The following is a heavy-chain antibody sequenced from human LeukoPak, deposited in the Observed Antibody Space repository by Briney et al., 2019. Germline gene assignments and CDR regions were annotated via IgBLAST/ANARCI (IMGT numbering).Heavy chain of an antibody. J-gene: IGHJ1*01. CDR2: IYPGDSET. CDR3: ARRSRIAAGGVEYFQH. CDR1: GYSFTSYW. Sequence: GESLKTSCKGSGYSFTSYWIGWVRQMPGKGLEWTGIIYPGDSETRYSPSFQGQVTISADKSISTAYLRWSSLKASDTAMYYCARRSRIAAGGVEYFQHWGQGTLVTVSS. V-gene: IGHV5-51*01. D-gene: IGHD6-13*01.